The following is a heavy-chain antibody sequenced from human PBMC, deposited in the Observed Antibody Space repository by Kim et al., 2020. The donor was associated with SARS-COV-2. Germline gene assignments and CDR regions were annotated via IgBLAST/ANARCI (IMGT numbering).Heavy chain of an antibody. J-gene: IGHJ6*02. CDR3: ARAWSSSWYEYGLNYYYYGMDV. V-gene: IGHV4-59*01. Sequence: SETLSLTCTVSGGSISSYYWSWIRQPPGKGLEWIGYIYYSGSTNYNPSLKSRVTISVDTSKNQFSLKLSSVTAADTAVYYCARAWSSSWYEYGLNYYYYGMDVWGQGTTVTVSS. D-gene: IGHD6-13*01. CDR2: IYYSGST. CDR1: GGSISSYY.